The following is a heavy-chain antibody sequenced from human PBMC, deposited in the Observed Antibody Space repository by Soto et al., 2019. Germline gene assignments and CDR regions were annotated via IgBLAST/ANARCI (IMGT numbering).Heavy chain of an antibody. V-gene: IGHV4-59*01. Sequence: ETLSLTCNVSGDSITGYYWSWIRQPAGKGLEWLGNIFYIGNTNYNPSLNSRVSISVTSKNQFSLRLTSVTTADTAIYYRARQTVVTTEGPGPLDFWGQGALVTVSS. CDR3: ARQTVVTTEGPGPLDF. CDR2: IFYIGNT. D-gene: IGHD3-22*01. CDR1: GDSITGYY. J-gene: IGHJ4*02.